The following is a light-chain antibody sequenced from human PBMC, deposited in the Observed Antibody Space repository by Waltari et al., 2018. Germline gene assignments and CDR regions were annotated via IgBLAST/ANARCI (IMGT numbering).Light chain of an antibody. CDR2: SAS. V-gene: IGKV1-39*01. CDR1: QSCRIY. Sequence: DIQMTQSPSSLSSSVGATVPIVCRASQSCRIYLNWYQQKPGTPPKRLIFSASSLQSGVTSRFSGSGSGTEFTLTITSLQPEDFATYFCQQSNIMGTFGPGTTVDIK. CDR3: QQSNIMGT. J-gene: IGKJ3*01.